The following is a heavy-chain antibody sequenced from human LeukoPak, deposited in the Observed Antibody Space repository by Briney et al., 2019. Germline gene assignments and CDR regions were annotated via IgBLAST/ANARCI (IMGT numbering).Heavy chain of an antibody. Sequence: SETLSLTCTVSGGSVSNYYWSWIRQSPGKGLEWIGYISHSGSVNYNPSLKSRVAMSVDTSKNQFSLKLSSVTAADTAVYYCARVKGREGSTVIIDYWGQGTLVTVSS. CDR3: ARVKGREGSTVIIDY. D-gene: IGHD3-10*01. J-gene: IGHJ4*02. CDR1: GGSVSNYY. CDR2: ISHSGSV. V-gene: IGHV4-59*02.